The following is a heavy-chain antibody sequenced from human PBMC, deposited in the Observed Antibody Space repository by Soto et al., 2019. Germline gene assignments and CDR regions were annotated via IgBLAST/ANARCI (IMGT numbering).Heavy chain of an antibody. CDR2: ISYDGSNK. CDR1: GFTFSSYG. D-gene: IGHD4-17*01. V-gene: IGHV3-30*18. J-gene: IGHJ3*02. Sequence: GGSLRLSCAASGFTFSSYGMHWVRQAPGKGLEWVAVISYDGSNKYYADSVKGRFTISRDNSKNTLYLQMNSLRAEDTAVYYCAKEDHAYGLVDIWGQGTMVTVSS. CDR3: AKEDHAYGLVDI.